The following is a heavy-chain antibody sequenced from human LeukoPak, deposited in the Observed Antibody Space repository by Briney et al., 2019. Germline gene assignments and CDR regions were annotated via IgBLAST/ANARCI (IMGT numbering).Heavy chain of an antibody. V-gene: IGHV3-21*01. CDR1: GFTFSSYS. Sequence: GGSLRLSCAASGFTFSSYSMNWVRQAAGKGLEWVSSISSSTSYIYYADPVKGRFTISRDNSKNTLYLQMNSLRAEDTAVYYCAKERRRYCSGGSCYGDDYWGQGTLVTVSS. D-gene: IGHD2-15*01. J-gene: IGHJ4*02. CDR2: ISSSTSYI. CDR3: AKERRRYCSGGSCYGDDY.